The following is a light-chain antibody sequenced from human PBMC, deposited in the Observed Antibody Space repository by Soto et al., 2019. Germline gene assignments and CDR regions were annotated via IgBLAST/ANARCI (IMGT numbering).Light chain of an antibody. CDR1: QSVSSY. CDR3: QQRSNWPVT. CDR2: DAS. J-gene: IGKJ1*01. Sequence: EIVLTQSPATLSLSPGERATLSCRASQSVSSYLAWYQQKPGQTPRLLIYDASNRATDIPARFSGSGSGTDFTLTISCLEPEDFAVYYCQQRSNWPVTFGQGTRVEIK. V-gene: IGKV3-11*01.